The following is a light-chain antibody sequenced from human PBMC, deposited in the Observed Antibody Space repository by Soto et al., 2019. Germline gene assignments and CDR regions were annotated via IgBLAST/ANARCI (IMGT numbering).Light chain of an antibody. CDR1: SSDVGGYKF. CDR2: EVS. Sequence: QSVLTQPASVSGSPGQSITISCTGTSSDVGGYKFVSWYQQHPGKAPKLIIYEVSNRPSGVSNRFSASKSGNTASLTISGLQAEDEAVYYCYSYTGSATVIFGGGTQLTVL. CDR3: YSYTGSATVI. J-gene: IGLJ2*01. V-gene: IGLV2-14*01.